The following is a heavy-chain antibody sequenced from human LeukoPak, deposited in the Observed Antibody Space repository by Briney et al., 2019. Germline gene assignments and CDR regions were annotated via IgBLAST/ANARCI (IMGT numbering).Heavy chain of an antibody. CDR1: GFTFSSYS. CDR3: ARAAGPYCSGGSCYGY. J-gene: IGHJ4*02. Sequence: SGGPLRLSCAASGFTFSSYSMNWVRQAPGKGLEWVSSISSSSSYIYYADSVKGRFTISRDNAKNSLYLQMNSLRAEDTAVYYCARAAGPYCSGGSCYGYWGQGTLVTVSS. CDR2: ISSSSSYI. D-gene: IGHD2-15*01. V-gene: IGHV3-21*01.